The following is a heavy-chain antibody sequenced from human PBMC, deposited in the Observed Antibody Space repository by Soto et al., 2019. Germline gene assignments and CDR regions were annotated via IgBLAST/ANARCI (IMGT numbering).Heavy chain of an antibody. D-gene: IGHD3-10*01. CDR2: INSDGGST. CDR1: GFTFSSYW. V-gene: IGHV3-74*03. CDR3: ARETIWFGQNG. J-gene: IGHJ4*02. Sequence: EVQLVESGGDLVQPGGSLRLSCAASGFTFSSYWMHWVRQAPGKGLVWVSRINSDGGSTTYADSVKGRFTISRDNAKNTLYLQMNSLRVEDTAVYYCARETIWFGQNGGGQGTLVTVSS.